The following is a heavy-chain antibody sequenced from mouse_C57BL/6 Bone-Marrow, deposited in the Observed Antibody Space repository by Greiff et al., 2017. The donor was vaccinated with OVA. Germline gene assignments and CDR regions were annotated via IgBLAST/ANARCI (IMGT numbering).Heavy chain of an antibody. CDR1: GFTFSDFY. CDR3: ARDEGYGGGYYAMDY. CDR2: SRNKANDYTT. D-gene: IGHD2-2*01. J-gene: IGHJ4*01. V-gene: IGHV7-1*01. Sequence: EVKLVESGGGLVQSGRSLRLSCATSGFTFSDFYMEWVRQAPGKGLEWIAASRNKANDYTTEYSASVKGRFIVSRDTSQSILYLQMNALRAEDTAIYYCARDEGYGGGYYAMDYWGQGTSVTVSS.